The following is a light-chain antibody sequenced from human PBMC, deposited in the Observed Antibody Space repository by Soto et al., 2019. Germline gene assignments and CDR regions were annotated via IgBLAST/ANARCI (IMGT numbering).Light chain of an antibody. Sequence: EIVMTQSPATLSVSPGERATLSCRASQSVSSNLAWYQQKPGQAPRLLIYAASTRATGIPGRFSGSGSGTGFTLTISSLQSEDFAIYYCQQYNNWPPWTFGQGTKVDIK. CDR3: QQYNNWPPWT. CDR1: QSVSSN. CDR2: AAS. V-gene: IGKV3-15*01. J-gene: IGKJ1*01.